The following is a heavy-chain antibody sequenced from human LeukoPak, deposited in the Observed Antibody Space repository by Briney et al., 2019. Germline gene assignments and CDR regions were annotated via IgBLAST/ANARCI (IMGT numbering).Heavy chain of an antibody. CDR1: GGSISSYY. CDR3: AREVLGSGYYFDY. CDR2: INHSGST. V-gene: IGHV4-34*01. D-gene: IGHD3-22*01. J-gene: IGHJ4*02. Sequence: SETLSLTCTVSGGSISSYYWSWIRQPPGKGLEWIGEINHSGSTNYNPSLKSRVTISVDTSKNQLSLKLSSVTAADTAVYYCAREVLGSGYYFDYWGQGALVTVSS.